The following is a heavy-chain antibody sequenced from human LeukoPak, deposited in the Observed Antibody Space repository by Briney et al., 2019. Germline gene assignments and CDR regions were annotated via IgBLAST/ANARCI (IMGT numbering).Heavy chain of an antibody. CDR2: INWNGGST. J-gene: IGHJ4*02. Sequence: PGGSLRLSCAASGFTFDDYGMSWVRQAPGKGLEWVSGINWNGGSTGYADSVKGRFTISRDNSKNTLYLQMGSLRAEDMAVYYCARDLAPSYDYVWGSYRVIVGYWGQGTLVTVSS. CDR1: GFTFDDYG. D-gene: IGHD3-16*02. CDR3: ARDLAPSYDYVWGSYRVIVGY. V-gene: IGHV3-20*04.